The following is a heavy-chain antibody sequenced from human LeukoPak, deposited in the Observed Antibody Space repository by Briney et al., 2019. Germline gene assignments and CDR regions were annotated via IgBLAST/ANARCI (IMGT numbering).Heavy chain of an antibody. D-gene: IGHD5-18*01. V-gene: IGHV4-59*01. CDR1: GGSITSSY. Sequence: SETLSLTCTVSGGSITSSYWSWIRQPPGKGLEGIGCIYYSGSTNYNPSLTSRVTMSVDTSKNQFSLKLTSVTAADTAVYYCVRPIRGYSFDYYDYWGQGTLVTVSS. J-gene: IGHJ4*02. CDR2: IYYSGST. CDR3: VRPIRGYSFDYYDY.